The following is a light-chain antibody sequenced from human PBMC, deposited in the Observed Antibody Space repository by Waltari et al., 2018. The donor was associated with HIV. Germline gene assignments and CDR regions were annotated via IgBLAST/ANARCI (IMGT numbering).Light chain of an antibody. CDR3: LQYDNLWT. V-gene: IGKV1-5*03. J-gene: IGKJ1*01. CDR2: EAS. CDR1: QSIRNY. Sequence: DIEVTKPPSNLTASIGDTVSLTCRASQSIRNYLAWYQQKPGRAPQLLISEASSLESGVPSRFSGSGSGTVFTLTISSLQPDDFATYYCLQYDNLWTFGQGTKVE.